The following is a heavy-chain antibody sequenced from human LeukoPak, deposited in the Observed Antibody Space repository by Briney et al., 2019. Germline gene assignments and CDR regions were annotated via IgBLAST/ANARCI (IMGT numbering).Heavy chain of an antibody. D-gene: IGHD2-8*01. J-gene: IGHJ4*02. V-gene: IGHV3-21*01. CDR1: GFTFSSYS. CDR2: ISSSSSYI. CDR3: ARDRIERDGYNGAVDY. Sequence: GGSLRLSCAASGFTFSSYSMNWVRQAPGKGLEWVSSISSSSSYICYADSVKGRFTISRDNAKNSLYLQMNSLRAEDTAVYYCARDRIERDGYNGAVDYWGQGTLVTVSS.